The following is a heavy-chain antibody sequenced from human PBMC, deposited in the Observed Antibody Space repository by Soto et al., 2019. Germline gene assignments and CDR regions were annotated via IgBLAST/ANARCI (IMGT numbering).Heavy chain of an antibody. Sequence: SGPTLVNPTQTLTLTCTFSGFSLSTSGMRVSWIRQPPGKALEWLARIDWDDDKFYSTSLKTRLTISKDTSKNQVVLTMTNMDPVDTATYYCARSRSSSRRFDYWGQGTPVTVSS. V-gene: IGHV2-70*04. D-gene: IGHD6-6*01. CDR1: GFSLSTSGMR. J-gene: IGHJ4*02. CDR3: ARSRSSSRRFDY. CDR2: IDWDDDK.